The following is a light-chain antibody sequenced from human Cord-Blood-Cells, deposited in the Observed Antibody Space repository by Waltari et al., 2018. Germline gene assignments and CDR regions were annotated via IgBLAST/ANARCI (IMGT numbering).Light chain of an antibody. Sequence: QSALTQPASVSGAPGQSITISCTGTSSDVGSYNRLSWYQQHPGKAPNPMIYEGSKRPSGVSNRFSGSKSGNTASLTISGLQAEDEADYYCCSYAGSSTLVFGGGTKLTVL. CDR1: SSDVGSYNR. CDR3: CSYAGSSTLV. CDR2: EGS. J-gene: IGLJ3*02. V-gene: IGLV2-23*01.